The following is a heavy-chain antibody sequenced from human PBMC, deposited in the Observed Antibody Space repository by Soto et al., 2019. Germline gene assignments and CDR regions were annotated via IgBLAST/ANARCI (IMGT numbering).Heavy chain of an antibody. CDR1: GDSVSCNSAA. Sequence: SQTLSLTCVMSGDSVSCNSAAWDWIRPSPSRGLEWLGRTYYRSRWYNDYAVSVRSRVTISADTSKNQFSLHLNSVTAADTAVYYCASLWAPHIAAAFAPTWGQGTLVTVSS. J-gene: IGHJ5*02. V-gene: IGHV6-1*01. CDR2: TYYRSRWYN. D-gene: IGHD6-13*01. CDR3: ASLWAPHIAAAFAPT.